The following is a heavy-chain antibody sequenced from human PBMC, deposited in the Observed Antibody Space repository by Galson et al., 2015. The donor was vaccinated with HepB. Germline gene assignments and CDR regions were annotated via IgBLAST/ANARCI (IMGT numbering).Heavy chain of an antibody. CDR3: ARDRTYYYGSGSYYFDY. Sequence: SVTVPCKASGGIFSSYAISWVRQAPGQGLEWMGGIIPIFGTANYAQKFQGRVTITADESTSTAYMELSSLRSEDSAVYYCARDRTYYYGSGSYYFDYWGQGTLVTVSS. CDR1: GGIFSSYA. CDR2: IIPIFGTA. V-gene: IGHV1-69*13. J-gene: IGHJ4*02. D-gene: IGHD3-10*01.